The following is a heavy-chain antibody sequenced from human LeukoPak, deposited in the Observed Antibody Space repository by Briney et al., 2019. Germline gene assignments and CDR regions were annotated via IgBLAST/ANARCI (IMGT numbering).Heavy chain of an antibody. CDR2: ISGSGAST. D-gene: IGHD6-13*01. CDR3: AKDYLPSFIAAAGTFWFDP. Sequence: GGSLRLSCAASGFTFSSYGMSWVRQAPGKGLEWVSGISGSGASTYYADSVKGRFTISRDSSKNTLYLQMNSLRAEDTAVYYCAKDYLPSFIAAAGTFWFDPWGQGTLVTVSS. CDR1: GFTFSSYG. J-gene: IGHJ5*02. V-gene: IGHV3-23*01.